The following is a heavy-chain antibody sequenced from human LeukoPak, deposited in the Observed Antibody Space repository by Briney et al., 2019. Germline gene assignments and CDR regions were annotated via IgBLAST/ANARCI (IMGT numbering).Heavy chain of an antibody. Sequence: GGSLRLSCAASGFTFSGYELNWVRQAPGKGLEWVSYISTTGTTVYYADSVKGRFTISRDNVKNSLYLQMNSLRDEDTAVYYCARGGDYGDYVDFAYWSQGTLVTVSS. CDR2: ISTTGTTV. V-gene: IGHV3-48*03. CDR3: ARGGDYGDYVDFAY. D-gene: IGHD4-17*01. CDR1: GFTFSGYE. J-gene: IGHJ4*02.